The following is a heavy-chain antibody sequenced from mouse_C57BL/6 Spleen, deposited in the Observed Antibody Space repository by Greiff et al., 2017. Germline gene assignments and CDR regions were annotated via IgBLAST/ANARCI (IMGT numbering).Heavy chain of an antibody. CDR1: GYTFTSYW. D-gene: IGHD3-2*02. CDR3: SRDSSKDAMDY. J-gene: IGHJ4*01. Sequence: QVQLQQPGAELVKPGASVKMSCKASGYTFTSYWITWVKQRPGQGLEWIGDLYPGSGSTNYNEKFKSKATLTVDTSSSTAYLQLSSLTSEDSAVYYCSRDSSKDAMDYWGQGTSVTVSS. V-gene: IGHV1-55*01. CDR2: LYPGSGST.